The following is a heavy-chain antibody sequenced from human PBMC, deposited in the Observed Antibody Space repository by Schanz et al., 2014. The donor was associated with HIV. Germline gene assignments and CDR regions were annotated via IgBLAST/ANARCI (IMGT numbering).Heavy chain of an antibody. CDR3: ARGRRDVSMIVLYWLDP. V-gene: IGHV1-8*01. CDR2: MNPNSGNT. Sequence: QVQLVQSGAEVKKPGASVKVSCKASGYTFSNFDINWVRQATGQGLEWMGWMNPNSGNTGYAQKFRGRVTMTRNTSTGTAYRELSRLRPDDTAVYYCARGRRDVSMIVLYWLDPWGQGTLVTVSS. D-gene: IGHD3-22*01. J-gene: IGHJ5*02. CDR1: GYTFSNFD.